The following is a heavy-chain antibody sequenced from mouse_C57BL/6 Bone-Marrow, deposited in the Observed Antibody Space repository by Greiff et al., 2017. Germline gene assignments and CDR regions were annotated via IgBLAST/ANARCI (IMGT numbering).Heavy chain of an antibody. CDR2: IDPSDSYT. J-gene: IGHJ3*01. Sequence: VQLQQPGAELVMPGASVKLSCKASGYTFTSYWMHWVKQRPGQGLEWIGEIDPSDSYTNYNQKFKGKSTLTVDKSSSTAYMQLSSLTSEDSAVYYFARGMVTPFAYWGQGTLVTVSA. V-gene: IGHV1-69*01. CDR3: ARGMVTPFAY. CDR1: GYTFTSYW. D-gene: IGHD2-2*01.